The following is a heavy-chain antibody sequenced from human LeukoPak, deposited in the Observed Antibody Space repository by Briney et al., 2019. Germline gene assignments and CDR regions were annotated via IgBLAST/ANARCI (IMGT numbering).Heavy chain of an antibody. CDR1: GYSFTCYW. D-gene: IGHD2-2*01. Sequence: GESLKISCKGSGYSFTCYWIGWVRQMPGKGLEWMGIIYPGDSDTRYSPSFQGQVTISADKSISTAYLQWSSLKASDTAMYYCARLPDIVVVPAAPLDYWGQGTLVTVSS. CDR2: IYPGDSDT. J-gene: IGHJ4*02. CDR3: ARLPDIVVVPAAPLDY. V-gene: IGHV5-51*01.